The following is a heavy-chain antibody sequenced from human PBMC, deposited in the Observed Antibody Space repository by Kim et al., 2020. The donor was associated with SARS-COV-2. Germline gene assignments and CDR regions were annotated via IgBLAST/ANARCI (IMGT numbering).Heavy chain of an antibody. CDR3: ASWETIAVAGLDY. J-gene: IGHJ4*02. CDR1: GGSISSSNW. Sequence: SETLSLTCAVSGGSISSSNWWSWVRQPPGKGLEWIGEIYHSGSTNYNPSLKSRVTISVDKSKNQFSLKLSSVTAADTAVYYCASWETIAVAGLDYWGQGTLVTVSS. CDR2: IYHSGST. V-gene: IGHV4-4*02. D-gene: IGHD6-19*01.